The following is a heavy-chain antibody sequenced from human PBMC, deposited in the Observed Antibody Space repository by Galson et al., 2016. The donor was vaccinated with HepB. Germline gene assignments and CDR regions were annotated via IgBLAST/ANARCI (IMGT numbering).Heavy chain of an antibody. Sequence: SLRLSCAVSGFTFDDYGMSWVRQAPGKGLEWVAAINWNGGSTAYADSVKGRFTISRDNAKNSLFLQMNSLRAGDTAFYHWARADDYGDYNFDYWGQGTLVTVSS. CDR1: GFTFDDYG. J-gene: IGHJ4*02. D-gene: IGHD4-17*01. V-gene: IGHV3-20*01. CDR2: INWNGGST. CDR3: ARADDYGDYNFDY.